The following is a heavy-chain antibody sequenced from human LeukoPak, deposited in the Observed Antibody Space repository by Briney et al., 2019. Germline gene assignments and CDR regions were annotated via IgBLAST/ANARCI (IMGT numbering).Heavy chain of an antibody. CDR1: GYTFTSYD. CDR3: ARARITMVRGVIGYYYYYMDV. V-gene: IGHV1-8*01. J-gene: IGHJ6*03. CDR2: MNPNSGNT. Sequence: ASVKVSCKASGYTFTSYDINWVRQATGQGLEWMGWMNPNSGNTGYAQKFQGRVTMTRNTSISTAYVELSSLRSEDTAVYYCARARITMVRGVIGYYYYYMDVWGKGTTVTVSS. D-gene: IGHD3-10*01.